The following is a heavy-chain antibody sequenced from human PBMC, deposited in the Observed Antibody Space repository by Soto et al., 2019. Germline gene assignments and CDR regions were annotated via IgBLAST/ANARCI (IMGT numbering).Heavy chain of an antibody. Sequence: SETLSLTCTVSGGSISSYYWSWIRQPPGKGLEWIGHIYYSGSTNYNPSLKSRVTISVDTSKNQFSLKLSSVTAADTAVYYCARRWGAAVDYWGQGTLVTVSS. V-gene: IGHV4-59*08. D-gene: IGHD1-26*01. J-gene: IGHJ4*02. CDR2: IYYSGST. CDR1: GGSISSYY. CDR3: ARRWGAAVDY.